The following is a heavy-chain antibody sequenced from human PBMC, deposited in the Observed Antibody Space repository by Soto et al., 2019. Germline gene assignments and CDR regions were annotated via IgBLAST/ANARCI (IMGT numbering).Heavy chain of an antibody. CDR2: ISSRSSTI. J-gene: IGHJ6*02. V-gene: IGHV3-11*01. CDR1: GFTFSDYS. CDR3: AREPLPHYSMYGVDV. Sequence: QVQLVESGGDLVKPGGSLRLSCAASGFTFSDYSMSWIRQAPGKGLEWVAYISSRSSTIYYADPVKGRFTISRDNAKKSQDLHMNSLRVEDTAVYYCAREPLPHYSMYGVDVWGQGTTVTVSS. D-gene: IGHD2-21*01.